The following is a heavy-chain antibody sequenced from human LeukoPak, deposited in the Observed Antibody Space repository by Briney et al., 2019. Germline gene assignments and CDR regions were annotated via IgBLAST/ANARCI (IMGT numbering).Heavy chain of an antibody. CDR2: INHSGST. V-gene: IGHV4-34*01. CDR3: ARDRGRVVPAAIFWFDP. D-gene: IGHD2-2*02. J-gene: IGHJ5*02. Sequence: SETLSLTCAVYGGSFSGYYWSWLRQPPGKGLEWIGEINHSGSTNYNPSLKSRVTISVDTSKNQFSLKLSSVTAADTAVYYCARDRGRVVPAAIFWFDPWGQGTLVTVSS. CDR1: GGSFSGYY.